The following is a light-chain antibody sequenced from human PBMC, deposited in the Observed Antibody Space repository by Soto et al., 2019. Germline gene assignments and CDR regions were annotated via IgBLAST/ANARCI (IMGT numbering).Light chain of an antibody. CDR2: DTS. CDR1: TGAVTSGHY. Sequence: QAVVTQEPSLTVSPGGTVTLTCGSSTGAVTSGHYPFWFQQRPGQAPRTLIYDTSNKHSWTPARFSGSLLGDKVALTLSGAQPEDEADYYCLLTYSGVGVVFGGGTKLTV. V-gene: IGLV7-46*01. CDR3: LLTYSGVGVV. J-gene: IGLJ2*01.